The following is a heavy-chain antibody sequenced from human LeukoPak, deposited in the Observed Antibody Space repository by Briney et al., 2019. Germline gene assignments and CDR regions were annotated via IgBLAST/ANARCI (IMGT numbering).Heavy chain of an antibody. J-gene: IGHJ4*02. Sequence: GGSLTLSCAVSGLTLSNYGMSWVRQAPGKGLEWVAGISGSDCGTHYADSVKGRFTISRDNPKNTLHLQMNSLRAEDTAVYFCAKRGVVIRVILVGFHKEAYYFDSWGQGALVTVSS. D-gene: IGHD3-10*01. CDR2: ISGSDCGT. CDR1: GLTLSNYG. V-gene: IGHV3-23*01. CDR3: AKRGVVIRVILVGFHKEAYYFDS.